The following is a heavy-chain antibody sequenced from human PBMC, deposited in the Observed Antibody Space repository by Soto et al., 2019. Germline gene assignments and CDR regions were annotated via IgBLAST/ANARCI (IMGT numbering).Heavy chain of an antibody. CDR2: ISYDGSNK. CDR3: AKLKDPYSSSGLRAGRVYYYYGMDV. V-gene: IGHV3-30*18. Sequence: GGSLRLSCAASGFTFSSYGMHWVRQAPGKGLEWVAVISYDGSNKYYADSVKGRFTISRDNSKNTLYLQMNSLRAEDTAVYYCAKLKDPYSSSGLRAGRVYYYYGMDVWGQGTTVTVSS. CDR1: GFTFSSYG. J-gene: IGHJ6*02. D-gene: IGHD6-13*01.